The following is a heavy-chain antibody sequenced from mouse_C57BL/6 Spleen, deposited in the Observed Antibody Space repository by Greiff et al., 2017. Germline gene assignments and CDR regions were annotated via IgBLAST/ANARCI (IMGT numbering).Heavy chain of an antibody. D-gene: IGHD1-1*02. J-gene: IGHJ1*03. CDR1: GYTFTSYW. CDR3: ARRGGYYWYFDV. CDR2: IYPGSGST. V-gene: IGHV1-55*01. Sequence: QVQLKQPGAELVKPGASVKMSCKASGYTFTSYWITWVKQRPGQGLAWIGDIYPGSGSTNYNEKFKSKATLTVDTSSSTAYMQLSSLTSEDSAVYYCARRGGYYWYFDVWGTGTTVTVSS.